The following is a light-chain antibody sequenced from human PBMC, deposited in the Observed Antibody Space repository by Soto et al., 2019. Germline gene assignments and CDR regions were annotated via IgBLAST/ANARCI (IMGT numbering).Light chain of an antibody. J-gene: IGKJ3*01. V-gene: IGKV1-27*01. Sequence: IQMTQSPSTLSASIGDRVTITCRASQNINHYLAWFQQKPGKVPKLLIYATSTLQSGVPSRFSGSGFGTDFTLTISSLQPEDVATYYCQKHNSAPLFFGPGTKVDIK. CDR2: ATS. CDR3: QKHNSAPLF. CDR1: QNINHY.